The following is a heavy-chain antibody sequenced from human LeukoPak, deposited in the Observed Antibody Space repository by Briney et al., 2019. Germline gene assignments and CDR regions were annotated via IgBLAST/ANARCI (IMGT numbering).Heavy chain of an antibody. CDR2: IHYTGTT. J-gene: IGHJ4*02. Sequence: PSETLSLTCIVSGGSINSHYWSWIRQPPGKGLEWIGDIHYTGTTKYNPSVKSRVTISIDTSKNQFSLKLTSVTAADTAVYFCARVYTSGRYWPGVEYWGQGTLVTVSS. CDR1: GGSINSHY. V-gene: IGHV4-59*11. D-gene: IGHD6-19*01. CDR3: ARVYTSGRYWPGVEY.